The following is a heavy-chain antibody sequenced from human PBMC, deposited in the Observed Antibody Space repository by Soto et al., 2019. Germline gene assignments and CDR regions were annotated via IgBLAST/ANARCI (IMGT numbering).Heavy chain of an antibody. CDR3: ARGGGRYCSGGSCYSNWFDP. D-gene: IGHD2-15*01. J-gene: IGHJ5*02. CDR2: ISAYNGNT. Sequence: GASVKVSCKASGYTFTSYGISWVRQAPGQGLEWMGWISAYNGNTNYAQKFQGRVTMTRNTSISTAYMELSSLRSEDTAVYYCARGGGRYCSGGSCYSNWFDPWGQGTLVTVSS. CDR1: GYTFTSYG. V-gene: IGHV1-18*01.